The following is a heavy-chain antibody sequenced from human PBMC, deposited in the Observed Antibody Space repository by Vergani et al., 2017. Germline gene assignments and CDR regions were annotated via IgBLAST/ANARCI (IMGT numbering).Heavy chain of an antibody. CDR3: AKDPEYVWGSYRRDY. J-gene: IGHJ4*02. CDR2: ISGSGGST. V-gene: IGHV3-23*01. Sequence: VQRLESGGGLVQPGGSLRLSCEASGFTFRSFALRWFPKAQGKGLEWVSAISGSGGSTYSADSVKGRFTISRDNSKNTLYLQMNSLRAEDTAVYYCAKDPEYVWGSYRRDYWGQGTLVTVSS. CDR1: GFTFRSFA. D-gene: IGHD3-16*02.